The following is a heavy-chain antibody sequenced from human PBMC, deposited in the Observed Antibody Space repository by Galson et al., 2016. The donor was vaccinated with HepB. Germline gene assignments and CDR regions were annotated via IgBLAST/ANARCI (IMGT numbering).Heavy chain of an antibody. D-gene: IGHD6-19*01. J-gene: IGHJ3*02. CDR1: GFSFTTYS. CDR3: TRSYGQRLANDAFDI. CDR2: ISDSSSHI. V-gene: IGHV3-48*02. Sequence: SLRLSCAASGFSFTTYSMNWVRQAPGKGLEWVSYISDSSSHIYYAGSVKGRFTISRDSAKNSLYLQMNSLRDEDTAVYYCTRSYGQRLANDAFDIWGQVTLVSVSS.